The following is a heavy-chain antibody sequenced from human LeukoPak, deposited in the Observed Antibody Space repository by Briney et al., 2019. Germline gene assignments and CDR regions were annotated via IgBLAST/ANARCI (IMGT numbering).Heavy chain of an antibody. Sequence: SVKVSCKASGGTFSSYAISWVRQAPGQGLEWMGGIIPIFGTANYAQKFQGRVTITRDTSASTAYIELSSLRSEDTAVYYCARDELYSSGYYYHTFDYWGQGTLVTVSS. D-gene: IGHD3-22*01. J-gene: IGHJ4*02. CDR1: GGTFSSYA. CDR2: IIPIFGTA. V-gene: IGHV1-69*05. CDR3: ARDELYSSGYYYHTFDY.